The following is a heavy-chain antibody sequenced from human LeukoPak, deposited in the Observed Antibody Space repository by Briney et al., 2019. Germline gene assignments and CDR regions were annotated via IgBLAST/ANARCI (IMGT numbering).Heavy chain of an antibody. CDR3: ARDAYYDSSVNFDY. CDR1: GYTFTSYD. V-gene: IGHV1-8*01. CDR2: MNPNSGNT. J-gene: IGHJ4*02. Sequence: ASVKVSCKASGYTFTSYDINWVRQATGQGLEWMGWMNPNSGNTGYAQKFQGRVTMTRNTSISTAYMELSSLRSDDTAVYYCARDAYYDSSVNFDYWGQGTLVTVSS. D-gene: IGHD3-22*01.